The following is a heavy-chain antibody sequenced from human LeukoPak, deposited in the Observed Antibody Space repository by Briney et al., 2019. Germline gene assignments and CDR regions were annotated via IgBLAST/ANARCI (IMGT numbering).Heavy chain of an antibody. CDR3: AHRKVDTPMGP. J-gene: IGHJ5*02. CDR2: IYWDDDE. D-gene: IGHD5-18*01. CDR1: GFSLSTSGVG. V-gene: IGHV2-5*02. Sequence: TVPTLVNPTQTLTLTCTFSGFSLSTSGVGVGWIRQPPGIAVEWLAYIYWDDDERYSPSLKSRLTITKDTSKNQVVLTVTNMDPVDTATYYCAHRKVDTPMGPWGQGTLFTVSS.